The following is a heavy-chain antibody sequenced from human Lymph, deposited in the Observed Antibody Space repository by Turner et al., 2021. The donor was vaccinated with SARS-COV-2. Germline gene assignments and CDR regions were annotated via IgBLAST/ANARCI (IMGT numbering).Heavy chain of an antibody. V-gene: IGHV3-33*01. D-gene: IGHD3-16*01. CDR2: IWFDGSNQ. CDR3: ARHNGGRLDY. CDR1: EFTFGNSG. J-gene: IGHJ4*02. Sequence: QVQLVASGGCVVQPGRSMRLSFAASEFTFGNSGMHWVRQAPGKGLEWVAVIWFDGSNQYYADSVKGRFTISRDNSKNTLYLQMNSLRAEDTAVYYCARHNGGRLDYWGQGTLVTVSS.